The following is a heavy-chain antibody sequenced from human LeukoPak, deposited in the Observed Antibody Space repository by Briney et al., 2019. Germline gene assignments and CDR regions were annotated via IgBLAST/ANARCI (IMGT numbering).Heavy chain of an antibody. CDR1: GGSISSYY. D-gene: IGHD6-19*01. CDR2: IYYSGST. J-gene: IGHJ3*02. Sequence: SETLSLTCTVSGGSISSYYWSWIRQPPGKGLEWIGYIYYSGSTNYNPSLKSRVTISIDTSKNQFSLKLTSLTAADTAVYYCAKSARGHNPRGWEPDAFDIRGQGTMVTVSS. CDR3: AKSARGHNPRGWEPDAFDI. V-gene: IGHV4-59*08.